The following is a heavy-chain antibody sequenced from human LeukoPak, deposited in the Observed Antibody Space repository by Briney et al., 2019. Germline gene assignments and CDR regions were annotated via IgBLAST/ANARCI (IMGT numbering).Heavy chain of an antibody. J-gene: IGHJ5*02. CDR1: GGSISSSSYY. CDR2: IYYSGST. D-gene: IGHD2-2*01. Sequence: SETLSLTCTVSGGSISSSSYYWGWIRQPPGKGLEWIGSIYYSGSTYYNPSLKSRVTISVDTSKNQFFLKLSSVTAADTAVYYCARDRADIVVVPAAPTSNWFDPWGQGTLVTVSS. V-gene: IGHV4-39*07. CDR3: ARDRADIVVVPAAPTSNWFDP.